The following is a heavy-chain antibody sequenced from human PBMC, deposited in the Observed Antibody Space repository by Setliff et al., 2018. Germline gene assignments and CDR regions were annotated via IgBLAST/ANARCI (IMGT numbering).Heavy chain of an antibody. J-gene: IGHJ4*02. D-gene: IGHD3-10*01. CDR1: GYTFSNYG. V-gene: IGHV1-18*01. CDR2: VTIYNGNT. Sequence: ASVKVSCKASGYTFSNYGVTWVRQVPGQGLEWMGWVTIYNGNTKYAQNLQGRLTLTTDISTSTAYMELGSLTTDDTAVYYCARVESMVRGKNILRHFDYWGQGIQVTVSS. CDR3: ARVESMVRGKNILRHFDY.